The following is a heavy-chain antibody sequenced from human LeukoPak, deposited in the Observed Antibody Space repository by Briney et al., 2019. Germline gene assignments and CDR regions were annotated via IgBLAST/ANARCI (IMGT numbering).Heavy chain of an antibody. V-gene: IGHV3-23*01. CDR2: ISGSGDTT. Sequence: GGSLRLSCAASGFTFSSYAMNWVRQAPGKGLEWVSFISGSGDTTYYADSVKGRFTISRDNSKNTLYLQMNSLRAEDTAVYYCAKAPIGYSSSWYYFDYWGQGTLVTVSS. J-gene: IGHJ4*02. CDR3: AKAPIGYSSSWYYFDY. D-gene: IGHD6-13*01. CDR1: GFTFSSYA.